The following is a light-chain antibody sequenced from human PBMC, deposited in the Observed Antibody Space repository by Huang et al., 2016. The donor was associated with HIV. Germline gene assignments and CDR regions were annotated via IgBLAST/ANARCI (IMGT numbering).Light chain of an antibody. J-gene: IGKJ1*01. CDR2: KAS. CDR3: QEYSTYSA. Sequence: QMTQSPSTLSASVGDRVTITCRASQSISTFLAWYQHQPGKAPKLLIYKASYLRKGVPSRFRGGGSVTDITLTISSLQPDDSATYYCQEYSTYSAFGQGTKVEVK. V-gene: IGKV1-5*03. CDR1: QSISTF.